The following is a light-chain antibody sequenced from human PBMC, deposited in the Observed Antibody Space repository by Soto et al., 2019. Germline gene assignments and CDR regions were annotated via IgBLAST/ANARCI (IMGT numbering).Light chain of an antibody. CDR3: AAWDDSRSGFWV. Sequence: QSVLTQPPSASGTPGQRVTISCSGSTSNIGSNYVYWYQQLPGTAPKLLIYKNNQRTSGVPDRFSGSKSGTSASLAISGLRSEDEADYYCAAWDDSRSGFWVFGGGTKLTVL. CDR1: TSNIGSNY. J-gene: IGLJ3*02. CDR2: KNN. V-gene: IGLV1-47*01.